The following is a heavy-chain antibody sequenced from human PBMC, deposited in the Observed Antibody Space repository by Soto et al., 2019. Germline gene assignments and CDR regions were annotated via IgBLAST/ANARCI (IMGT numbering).Heavy chain of an antibody. V-gene: IGHV3-23*01. J-gene: IGHJ4*02. Sequence: GGSLRLSCAASGLTFSSYAMSWVRQAPGKGLEWVSAISGSGGSTFYADSVKGRFTISRDNSKNTLFLQMNSLRVEDTAVYYCAGRIAVAGTLAYWGQGTLVTVSS. CDR3: AGRIAVAGTLAY. CDR1: GLTFSSYA. D-gene: IGHD6-19*01. CDR2: ISGSGGST.